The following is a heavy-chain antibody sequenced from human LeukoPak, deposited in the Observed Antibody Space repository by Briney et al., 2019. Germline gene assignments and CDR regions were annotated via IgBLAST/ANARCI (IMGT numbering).Heavy chain of an antibody. D-gene: IGHD6-6*01. Sequence: PGGSLRLSCAASGFTFTNYVMACVRQPPGKGLQWVSVISGSGITAYYARSVKGRFTISRDNSKNTLYLQMNSLGGDDTARYYCAKTGLYSSSSRGYFDSWGQGTLVTVSS. V-gene: IGHV3-23*01. CDR3: AKTGLYSSSSRGYFDS. J-gene: IGHJ4*02. CDR2: ISGSGITA. CDR1: GFTFTNYV.